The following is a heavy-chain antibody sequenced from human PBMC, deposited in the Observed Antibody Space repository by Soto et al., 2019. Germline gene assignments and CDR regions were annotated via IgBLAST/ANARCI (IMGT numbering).Heavy chain of an antibody. V-gene: IGHV4-59*01. CDR1: GGSISSYY. Sequence: QVQLQESGPGLVKPSETLSLTCTVSGGSISSYYWSWIRQPPGKGLEWIGYIYYSGSTNYNPSLKXXVXRSXDTSKNQFSLKLSSVTAADTAVYYWARGDGGRVDYWGQGTLVTVSS. D-gene: IGHD4-17*01. CDR2: IYYSGST. J-gene: IGHJ4*02. CDR3: ARGDGGRVDY.